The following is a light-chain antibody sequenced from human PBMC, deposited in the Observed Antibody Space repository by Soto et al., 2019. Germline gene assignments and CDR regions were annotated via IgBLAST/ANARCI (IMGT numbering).Light chain of an antibody. CDR1: QSVSTY. CDR3: QQRDSWWT. J-gene: IGKJ1*01. V-gene: IGKV3-11*01. Sequence: DIVLTQSPATLSLSPGDGATLSCRASQSVSTYLAWYQQKPGQAPRLLIYGASNRPPGVAARFSGSGAGTDVTLTISSREPEDSAGYYCQQRDSWWTFGQGTKVEI. CDR2: GAS.